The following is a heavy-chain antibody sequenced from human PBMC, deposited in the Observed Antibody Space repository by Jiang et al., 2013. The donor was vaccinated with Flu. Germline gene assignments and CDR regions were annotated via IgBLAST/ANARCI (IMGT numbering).Heavy chain of an antibody. CDR2: ISSNGGST. J-gene: IGHJ4*02. Sequence: EVQLVESGGGLVQPGGSLRLSCSASGFTFSSYAMHWVRQAPGKGLEYVSAISSNGGSTYYADSVKGRFTISRDNSKNTLYLQMSSLRAEDTAVYYCVKGSGRAVAGTPGYWGQGTLVTVSS. V-gene: IGHV3-64D*09. CDR3: VKGSGRAVAGTPGY. CDR1: GFTFSSYA. D-gene: IGHD6-19*01.